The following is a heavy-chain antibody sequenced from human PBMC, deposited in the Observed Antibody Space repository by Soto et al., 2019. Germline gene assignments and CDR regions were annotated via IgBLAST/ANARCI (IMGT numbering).Heavy chain of an antibody. Sequence: PSETLSLTCTVSGGSISSSSYYWGWIRQPPGKGLEWIGSIYYSGSTYYNPSLKSRVTISVDTSKNQFYLKLSSVTAADTAVYYCASQQLVHYYYGMDVWGQGTTVS. CDR2: IYYSGST. CDR3: ASQQLVHYYYGMDV. D-gene: IGHD6-13*01. V-gene: IGHV4-39*01. CDR1: GGSISSSSYY. J-gene: IGHJ6*02.